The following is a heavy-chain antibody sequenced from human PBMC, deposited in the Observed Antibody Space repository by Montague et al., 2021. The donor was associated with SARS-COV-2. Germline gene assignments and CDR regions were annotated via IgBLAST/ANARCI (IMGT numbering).Heavy chain of an antibody. D-gene: IGHD3-16*02. CDR3: ATHDRLCSHSNCQISFEVDY. Sequence: SETLSLTCSVSGGPVTNTWHYWAWLRQPPGKGLEWIGSLPYAGSTYFXPSLQSRVTLSTDTSRNQFSLKLNSATAADTAMYYCATHDRLCSHSNCQISFEVDYGGQGILVAVS. J-gene: IGHJ4*02. CDR1: GGPVTNTWHY. CDR2: LPYAGST. V-gene: IGHV4-39*01.